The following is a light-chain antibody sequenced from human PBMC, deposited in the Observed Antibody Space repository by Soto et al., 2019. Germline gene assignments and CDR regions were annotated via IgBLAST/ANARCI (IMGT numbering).Light chain of an antibody. CDR1: QSVNSY. V-gene: IGKV3-11*01. CDR2: DAS. Sequence: EIVLTQSPATLSLSPGERATLSCRASQSVNSYLAWYQQKPGQAPRLLIYDASNRATCIPGRFSGSGSGTDFTLTISSLEPEDFAVYYCQQRSNWPPTFGQGTKVEIK. CDR3: QQRSNWPPT. J-gene: IGKJ1*01.